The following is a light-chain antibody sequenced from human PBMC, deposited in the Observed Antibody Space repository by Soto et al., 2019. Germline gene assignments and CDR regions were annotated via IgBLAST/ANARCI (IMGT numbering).Light chain of an antibody. CDR1: QSISSY. J-gene: IGKJ1*01. V-gene: IGKV1-39*01. CDR3: QQSFSTPPWT. CDR2: CSF. Sequence: DIQMTQSPSSLSASVGYRVTITCRASQSISSYLNWYQQKPGKAPKLLIYCSFSLQSGVPSRFSGSGSGTDFTLTISSLQPEDFATYYCQQSFSTPPWTFGQGTKVDIK.